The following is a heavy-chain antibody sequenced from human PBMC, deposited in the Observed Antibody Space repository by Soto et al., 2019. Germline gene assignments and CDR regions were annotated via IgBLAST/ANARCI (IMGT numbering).Heavy chain of an antibody. CDR1: GGSISSGGYH. V-gene: IGHV4-31*03. CDR2: IYYSGST. J-gene: IGHJ5*02. Sequence: QVQLQESGPGLVKPSQTLSLTCTVSGGSISSGGYHWSWIRQHPGKGLEWIGYIYYSGSTYYNPSLKRRFSIAVDTSKNQFSLKLSSVTAADTAVYYCARDPTPWGQGTLVTVSS. CDR3: ARDPTP.